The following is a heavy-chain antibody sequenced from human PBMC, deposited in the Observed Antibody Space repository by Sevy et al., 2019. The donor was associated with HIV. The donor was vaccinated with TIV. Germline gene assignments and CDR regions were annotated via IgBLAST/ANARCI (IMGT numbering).Heavy chain of an antibody. CDR3: AKRRVQSGLSGGGANYGMDV. CDR2: LIGGGRRT. Sequence: GGSLRLSCAASGFPFSNFAMSWIRQAPGNGLEWVSTLIGGGRRTYYADSVTGRFIISRDNSRNTLYLQMNSLRAEDTAIYYCAKRRVQSGLSGGGANYGMDVCGRRTTVTVSS. J-gene: IGHJ6*02. CDR1: GFPFSNFA. V-gene: IGHV3-23*01. D-gene: IGHD2-8*02.